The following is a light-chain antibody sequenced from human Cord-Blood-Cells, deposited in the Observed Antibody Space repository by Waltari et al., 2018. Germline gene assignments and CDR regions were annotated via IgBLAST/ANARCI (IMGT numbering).Light chain of an antibody. V-gene: IGLV2-23*02. CDR3: CSYAGSSTFVV. CDR2: EVS. J-gene: IGLJ2*01. CDR1: SSDVGSYNL. Sequence: QSALTQPASVSGSPGQAITLSCTGTSSDVGSYNLFSWYQQHPGKAPKLMIYEVSKRPSGFSNRFSGSKSGNTASLTISGLQAEDEADYYCCSYAGSSTFVVFGGGTKLTVL.